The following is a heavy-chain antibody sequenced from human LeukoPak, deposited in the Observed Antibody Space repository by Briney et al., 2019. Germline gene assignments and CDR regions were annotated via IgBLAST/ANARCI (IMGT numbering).Heavy chain of an antibody. V-gene: IGHV1-46*01. Sequence: ASVKVSCKASGYTFTIYYMHWVRQAPGQGLEWMGIINPSGGSTSYAQKFQGRVTMTRDTSTSTAYMELSSLRSEDTAVYYCARDPYDYVWGSYRDYYFDYWGQGTLVTVSS. D-gene: IGHD3-16*02. CDR3: ARDPYDYVWGSYRDYYFDY. J-gene: IGHJ4*02. CDR1: GYTFTIYY. CDR2: INPSGGST.